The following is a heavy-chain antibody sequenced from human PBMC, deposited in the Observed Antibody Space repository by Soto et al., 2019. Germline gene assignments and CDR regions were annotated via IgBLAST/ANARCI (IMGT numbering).Heavy chain of an antibody. J-gene: IGHJ5*02. CDR1: GYTFTSYD. Sequence: ASVTVSCQASGYTFTSYDINWVRQATGQGLEWMGWMNPNSGNTGYAQKFQGRVTMTRNTSISTAYMELSSLRSEDTAVYYCASHHRAYCSSTSCYGGYNWFDPWGQGTLVTVSS. V-gene: IGHV1-8*01. CDR2: MNPNSGNT. CDR3: ASHHRAYCSSTSCYGGYNWFDP. D-gene: IGHD2-2*01.